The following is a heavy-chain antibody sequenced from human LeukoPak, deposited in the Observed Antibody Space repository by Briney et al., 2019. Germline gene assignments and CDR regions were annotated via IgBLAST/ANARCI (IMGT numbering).Heavy chain of an antibody. V-gene: IGHV3-48*01. Sequence: GGSLRLSCAASGFTFSSYSMNWVRQAPGKGLEWVSYISSSSSTIYYADSVKGQFTISRDNAKNSLYLQKKRLRAEDTAVYYCARTRGELERRRAAFDSWGQGTMVTVSA. CDR1: GFTFSSYS. D-gene: IGHD1-1*01. CDR3: ARTRGELERRRAAFDS. J-gene: IGHJ3*02. CDR2: ISSSSSTI.